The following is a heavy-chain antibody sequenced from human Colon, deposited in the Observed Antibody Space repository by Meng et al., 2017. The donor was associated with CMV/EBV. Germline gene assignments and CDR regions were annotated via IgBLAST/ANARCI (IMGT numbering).Heavy chain of an antibody. J-gene: IGHJ5*02. CDR1: GFTFAGYA. CDR3: ARQSPRRYSSSDWFDP. D-gene: IGHD6-6*01. CDR2: IYSCGST. V-gene: IGHV3-66*04. Sequence: GGSLRLSCAVSGFTFAGYAMHWVRQGRGKGLEWVSVIYSCGSTYYADYVKGRFTISRDNSKNTLYLQMNSLRAEDTAVYYGARQSPRRYSSSDWFDPWGQGTLVTVSS.